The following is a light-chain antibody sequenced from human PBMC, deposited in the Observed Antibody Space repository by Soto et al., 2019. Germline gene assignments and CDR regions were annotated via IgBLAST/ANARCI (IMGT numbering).Light chain of an antibody. CDR1: QSISSW. CDR3: QHYNSYSRT. J-gene: IGKJ1*01. Sequence: DHQMTPSPSTLSASVGGKVTNPCRASQSISSWLAWYQQKPGKAPKLLIYKASKLENGDPSRFAGFGSGTEFTLSIASLQPDDSATYYCQHYNSYSRTFGQGTKVDIK. CDR2: KAS. V-gene: IGKV1-5*03.